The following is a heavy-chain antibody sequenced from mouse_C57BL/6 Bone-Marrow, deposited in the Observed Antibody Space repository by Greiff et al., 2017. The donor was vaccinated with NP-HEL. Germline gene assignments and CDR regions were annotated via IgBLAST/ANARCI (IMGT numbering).Heavy chain of an antibody. D-gene: IGHD2-3*01. Sequence: QVQLQQPGAELVMPGASVKLSCKASGYTFTSYWMHWVKQRPGQGLEWIGEIDPSDSYTNHNQKFKGKSTLTVDKSSSTAYMQLSSLTSEYSAVYYCARHDGYYRTWCAYWGQGTLVTVSA. CDR1: GYTFTSYW. CDR3: ARHDGYYRTWCAY. CDR2: IDPSDSYT. V-gene: IGHV1-69*01. J-gene: IGHJ3*01.